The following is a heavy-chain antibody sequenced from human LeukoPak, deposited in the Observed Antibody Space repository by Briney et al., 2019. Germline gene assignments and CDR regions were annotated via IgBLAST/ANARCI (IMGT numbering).Heavy chain of an antibody. V-gene: IGHV4-59*08. D-gene: IGHD6-13*01. Sequence: SETLSLTCTVSGGSISNYYWSWIRQPPGKGLEWIGYIFSSGSTNYNPSLKSRVTISVDTAKNQLSLKLSSVTAADTAVYYCARGPIAAPGTCDYWGQGTLVTVSS. J-gene: IGHJ4*02. CDR3: ARGPIAAPGTCDY. CDR1: GGSISNYY. CDR2: IFSSGST.